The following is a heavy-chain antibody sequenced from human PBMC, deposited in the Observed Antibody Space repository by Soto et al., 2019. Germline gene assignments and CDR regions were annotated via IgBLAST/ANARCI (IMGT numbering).Heavy chain of an antibody. J-gene: IGHJ4*02. Sequence: QVHLVQSGAEVKKPGASVKVSCKASGYTFTNYGISWVQQAPGEGLEWVGWINTSNDNKLYAQKLQGRLTLTTDTSTSTAYMDLTTLRSDDTAVYFCARDPGAASFDFWAQGTLVTVSS. CDR3: ARDPGAASFDF. V-gene: IGHV1-18*01. D-gene: IGHD2-15*01. CDR2: INTSNDNK. CDR1: GYTFTNYG.